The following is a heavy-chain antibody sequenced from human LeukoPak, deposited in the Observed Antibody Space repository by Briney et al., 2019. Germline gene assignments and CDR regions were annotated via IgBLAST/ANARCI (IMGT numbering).Heavy chain of an antibody. CDR2: ISSSGSTI. CDR1: GFTFSSYE. CDR3: ARVRVLLWFGERDYGMDV. V-gene: IGHV3-48*03. Sequence: GGSLRLSCAASGFTFSSYEMNWVRQAPGKGLEWVSYISSSGSTIYYADSVEGRFTISRDNAKNSLYLQMNSLRAEDTAVYYCARVRVLLWFGERDYGMDVWGKGTTVTVSS. D-gene: IGHD3-10*01. J-gene: IGHJ6*04.